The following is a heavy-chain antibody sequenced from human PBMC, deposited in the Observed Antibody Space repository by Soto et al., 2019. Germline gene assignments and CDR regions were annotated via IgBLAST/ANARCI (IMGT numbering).Heavy chain of an antibody. CDR1: GYSFTSYW. J-gene: IGHJ4*02. Sequence: PGESLKISCKGSGYSFTSYWIGWVRQMPGKGLEWMGSIYPSDSDATYNPSFQGHVTISADESLNTAYLQWSSLQASDTAIYYCARRFFPRSSSRPYQFDQWGQGTLVTVSS. D-gene: IGHD6-6*01. CDR3: ARRFFPRSSSRPYQFDQ. V-gene: IGHV5-51*03. CDR2: IYPSDSDA.